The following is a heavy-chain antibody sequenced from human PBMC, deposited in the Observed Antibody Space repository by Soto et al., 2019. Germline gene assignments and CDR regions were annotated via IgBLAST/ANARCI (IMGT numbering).Heavy chain of an antibody. CDR2: IYPYDSDT. J-gene: IGHJ6*02. V-gene: IGHV5-51*01. D-gene: IGHD3-3*01. Sequence: PGESLKISCKGSGYTFTSYSIAWVRQMPGKGLEWMGIIYPYDSDTRYCPSFQGQVSVSVDKSISAAYLQWSSLKASDTATYYCARLGFNYDFLSGYYNVHHYYGIDVWGQGTTVTVSS. CDR3: ARLGFNYDFLSGYYNVHHYYGIDV. CDR1: GYTFTSYS.